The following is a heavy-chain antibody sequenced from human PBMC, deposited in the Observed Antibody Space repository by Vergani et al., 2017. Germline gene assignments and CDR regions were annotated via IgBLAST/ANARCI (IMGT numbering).Heavy chain of an antibody. CDR2: IYLSGGT. CDR3: ARSFHGAGRPFDY. V-gene: IGHV4-61*02. Sequence: QVQLQESGPGLLKPSQTLSLNCTVSGGSVSSGSYYWSWIRKPAGKGLGWIGRIYLSGGTNYSPSIESRVTISIHPSKNQVSLQLNSVTAADTAVYYCARSFHGAGRPFDYWGQGTLVTVSS. CDR1: GGSVSSGSYY. J-gene: IGHJ4*02. D-gene: IGHD3-10*01.